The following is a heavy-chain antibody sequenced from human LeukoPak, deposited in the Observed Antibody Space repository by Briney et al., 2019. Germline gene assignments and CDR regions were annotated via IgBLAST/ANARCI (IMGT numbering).Heavy chain of an antibody. D-gene: IGHD4-17*01. J-gene: IGHJ5*02. CDR1: GFIFRTYS. Sequence: GGSLRLSCAASGFIFRTYSMNWVRQAPGKGLEWVSHISSGSSVTFYADSVKGRFAISRDNDKNSLYLQMNSLRAEDTAVYYCARSRDYGDPNWFDPWGQGTLVTVFS. CDR2: ISSGSSVT. V-gene: IGHV3-48*01. CDR3: ARSRDYGDPNWFDP.